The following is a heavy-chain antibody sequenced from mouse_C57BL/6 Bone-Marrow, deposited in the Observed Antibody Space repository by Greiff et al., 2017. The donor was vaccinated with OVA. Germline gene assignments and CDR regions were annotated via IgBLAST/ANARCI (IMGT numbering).Heavy chain of an antibody. CDR1: GYTFTSYW. CDR2: IDPSDSYT. CDR3: ARPYYFDY. J-gene: IGHJ2*01. V-gene: IGHV1-50*01. Sequence: QVQLKQPGAELVKPGASVKLSCKASGYTFTSYWMQWVKQRPGQGLEWIGEIDPSDSYTNYNQKFKGKATLTVDTSSSTAYMQLSSLTSEDSAVYYCARPYYFDYWGQGTTLTVSS.